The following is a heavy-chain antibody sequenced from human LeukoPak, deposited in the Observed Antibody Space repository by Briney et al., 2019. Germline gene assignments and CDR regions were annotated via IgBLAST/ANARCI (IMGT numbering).Heavy chain of an antibody. J-gene: IGHJ6*03. Sequence: PSETLSLTCTVSGGSISSYYWSWIRQPPGKGLEWIGYIYYSGSTNYNPSLKSRVTISVDTSKNQFSLKLSSVTAADTAVYYCARVQSYSPYYYNYMDVWGKGITVTVSS. CDR3: ARVQSYSPYYYNYMDV. CDR2: IYYSGST. CDR1: GGSISSYY. V-gene: IGHV4-59*01. D-gene: IGHD2-15*01.